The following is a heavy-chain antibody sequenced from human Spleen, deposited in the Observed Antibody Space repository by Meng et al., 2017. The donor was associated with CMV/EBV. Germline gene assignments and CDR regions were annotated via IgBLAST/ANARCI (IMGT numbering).Heavy chain of an antibody. CDR2: IYSAGST. J-gene: IGHJ6*02. CDR3: ARNRYSTSWGHHYGMDV. CDR1: GFTVSSNY. Sequence: GGSLRLSCAASGFTVSSNYMNWVRQAPGKGLEWVSVIYSAGSTYYADSVKGRFTISRDNSKNTVFLQMNSLRVEDTAVYFCARNRYSTSWGHHYGMDVWGQGTTVTVSS. D-gene: IGHD1-1*01. V-gene: IGHV3-53*01.